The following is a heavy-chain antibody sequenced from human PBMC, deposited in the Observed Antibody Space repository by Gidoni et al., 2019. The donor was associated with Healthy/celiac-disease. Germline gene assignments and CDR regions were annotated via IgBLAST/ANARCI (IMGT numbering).Heavy chain of an antibody. CDR3: ARVVVVVAATATSGAQHWYFDL. D-gene: IGHD2-15*01. CDR2: INHSGST. V-gene: IGHV4-34*01. Sequence: QVQLQQWGAGLLKPSETLSLTCAVYGGSFSGYYWSWIRQPPGKGLEWIGEINHSGSTNYNPSLKSRVTISVDTSKNQFSLKLSSVTAADTAVYYCARVVVVVAATATSGAQHWYFDLWGRGTLVTVSS. CDR1: GGSFSGYY. J-gene: IGHJ2*01.